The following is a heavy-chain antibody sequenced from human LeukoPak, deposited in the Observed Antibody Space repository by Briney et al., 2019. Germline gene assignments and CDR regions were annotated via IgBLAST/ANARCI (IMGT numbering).Heavy chain of an antibody. CDR2: IYHSGGT. D-gene: IGHD5-18*01. Sequence: SETLSLTCTVSHGSMSSSSYYWGWIRQPPGKGLEWIGSIYHSGGTHYNPSLKSRVTISVDTSKNQFSLRLTSVTAADTAVYYCARDLQARYSDGSNYFDFWGQGTLVTVSS. CDR1: HGSMSSSSYY. V-gene: IGHV4-39*07. CDR3: ARDLQARYSDGSNYFDF. J-gene: IGHJ4*02.